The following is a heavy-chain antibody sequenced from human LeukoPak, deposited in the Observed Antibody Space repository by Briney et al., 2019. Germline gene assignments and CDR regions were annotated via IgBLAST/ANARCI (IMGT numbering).Heavy chain of an antibody. D-gene: IGHD6-13*01. V-gene: IGHV3-33*01. CDR1: GFTFSSYG. CDR2: IWNDGSNK. J-gene: IGHJ4*02. Sequence: GGSLRLSCAASGFTFSSYGMHWVRQAPGKGLEWVAVIWNDGSNKYYADSVKGRFTISRDNSKNTLYLQMNSLRVEDTAVYYCARRGLAAHHFDYWGQGTLVTVSS. CDR3: ARRGLAAHHFDY.